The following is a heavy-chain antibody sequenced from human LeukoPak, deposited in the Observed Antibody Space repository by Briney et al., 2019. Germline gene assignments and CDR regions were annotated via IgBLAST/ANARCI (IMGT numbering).Heavy chain of an antibody. D-gene: IGHD3-22*01. CDR3: AKDRNGQTYFYDSSSFDY. CDR2: ISGSGGST. CDR1: GLTFSSYA. Sequence: GGSLRLSCAASGLTFSSYAMSWVRQAPGKGLEWVSAISGSGGSTYYADSVKGRFTISRDNSKNTLYLQMNSQRAEDTAVYYCAKDRNGQTYFYDSSSFDYWGQGTLVTVSS. V-gene: IGHV3-23*01. J-gene: IGHJ4*02.